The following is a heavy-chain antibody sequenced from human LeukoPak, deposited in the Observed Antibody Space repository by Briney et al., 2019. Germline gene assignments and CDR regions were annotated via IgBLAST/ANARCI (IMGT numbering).Heavy chain of an antibody. CDR2: VHTTGST. J-gene: IGHJ6*03. V-gene: IGHV4-61*02. CDR1: GDSISNCYYY. D-gene: IGHD3-16*01. CDR3: AREGFRNSYDYYYYYMDV. Sequence: TLSLTCTVSGDSISNCYYYWIWVRQPAGKGLEWIGRVHTTGSTDYNVSLQSRVTISLDTSKNQFSLRLSSVTAADTALYFCAREGFRNSYDYYYYYMDVWGRGTTVTVSS.